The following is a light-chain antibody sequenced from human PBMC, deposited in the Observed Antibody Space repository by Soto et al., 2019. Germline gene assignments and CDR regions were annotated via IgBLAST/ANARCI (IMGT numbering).Light chain of an antibody. CDR3: QQYGSSLT. V-gene: IGKV3-20*01. CDR2: GAS. CDR1: QSVSSSY. Sequence: DIVLTKSPGTLSLSPGERAPLSCRASQSVSSSYLAWYQQKPGEAPRLLIYGASSRATGIPDRFSGSGSGTDFTLTISRLEPEDFAVYYCQQYGSSLTLGGGTKVDIK. J-gene: IGKJ4*01.